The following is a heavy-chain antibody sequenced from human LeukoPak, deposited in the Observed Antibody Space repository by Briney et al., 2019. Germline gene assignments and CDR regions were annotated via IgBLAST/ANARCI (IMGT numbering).Heavy chain of an antibody. D-gene: IGHD3-3*01. V-gene: IGHV3-30*01. CDR2: ISYDGSNK. CDR3: ARDKNFWSGYSDY. Sequence: GGSLRLSCAASGFTFSSYAMHWVRQAPGKGLEWVAVISYDGSNKYYADSVKGRFTISRDNSKNTLYLQMNSLRAEGTAVYYCARDKNFWSGYSDYWGQGTLVTVSS. J-gene: IGHJ4*02. CDR1: GFTFSSYA.